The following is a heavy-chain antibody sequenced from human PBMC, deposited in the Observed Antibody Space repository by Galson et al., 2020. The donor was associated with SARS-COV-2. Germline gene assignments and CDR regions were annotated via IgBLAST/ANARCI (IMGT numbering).Heavy chain of an antibody. J-gene: IGHJ3*02. D-gene: IGHD3-22*01. Sequence: ASVTVSCKLSGHTLPELSMHWVRQAPGKGLEWLGRFDPQDGETIYAQKFQGRVTITEDTSPETAYLELSSLRSDETAVYYCATWGVVVITDAFDIWGEVTMGTVSS. CDR2: FDPQDGET. V-gene: IGHV1-24*01. CDR3: ATWGVVVITDAFDI. CDR1: GHTLPELS.